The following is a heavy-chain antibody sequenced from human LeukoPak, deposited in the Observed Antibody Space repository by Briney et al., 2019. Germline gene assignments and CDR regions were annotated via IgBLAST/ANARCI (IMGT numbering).Heavy chain of an antibody. V-gene: IGHV5-51*01. D-gene: IGHD3-22*01. CDR1: GXSFTSYW. Sequence: GESLKISCEGSGXSFTSYWIGWVRQMPGKGLEWMGVSYPVDSDTRYSPSFQGEVTISADKSISTAYLQWSSLTASGTAMYYCARDSSRHYYFDNWGQGTLVTVSS. J-gene: IGHJ4*02. CDR2: SYPVDSDT. CDR3: ARDSSRHYYFDN.